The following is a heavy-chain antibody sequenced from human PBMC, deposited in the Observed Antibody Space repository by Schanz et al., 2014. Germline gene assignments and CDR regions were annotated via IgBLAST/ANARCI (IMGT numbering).Heavy chain of an antibody. CDR1: GYTFISYG. CDR3: ARDPNFSMGQGVIIDAYYYGMDV. V-gene: IGHV1-18*01. Sequence: QVQLVQSGAEVRKPGASVKVSCKASGYTFISYGISWVRQAPGQGLEWLGWISDSNGNTNYTQKFQGRVTMTIDPDTSTAYMELRSLRSDDTAVCYYARDPNFSMGQGVIIDAYYYGMDVWGQGTTVTVSS. D-gene: IGHD3-10*01. J-gene: IGHJ6*02. CDR2: ISDSNGNT.